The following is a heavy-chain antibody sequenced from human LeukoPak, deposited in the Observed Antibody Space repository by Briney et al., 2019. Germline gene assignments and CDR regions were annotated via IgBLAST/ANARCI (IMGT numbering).Heavy chain of an antibody. CDR3: ARVVESLHDYGDTTNLETYYFDY. CDR1: GGSFSGYY. J-gene: IGHJ4*02. CDR2: INHSGST. D-gene: IGHD4-17*01. V-gene: IGHV4-34*01. Sequence: PSETLSLTCAVYGGSFSGYYWSWIRQPPGKGLEWIGEINHSGSTNYNPSLKSRVTISVDTSTNQFSLKLSSVTAADTAVYYCARVVESLHDYGDTTNLETYYFDYWGQGTLVTVSS.